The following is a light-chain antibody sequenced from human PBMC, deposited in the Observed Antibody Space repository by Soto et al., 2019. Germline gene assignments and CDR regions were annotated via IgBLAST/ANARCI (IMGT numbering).Light chain of an antibody. V-gene: IGKV3D-20*02. J-gene: IGKJ4*01. CDR2: GTS. Sequence: EIVLTQSPGTLSLSPGERATLSCRASHSVSSKYLAWYQQKPGQAPRVLIYGTSSRATGIPDRFSGSGSGTDFTLTISRLEPEDFAVYYCQQRSNWPPALTFGGGTKVDIK. CDR1: HSVSSKY. CDR3: QQRSNWPPALT.